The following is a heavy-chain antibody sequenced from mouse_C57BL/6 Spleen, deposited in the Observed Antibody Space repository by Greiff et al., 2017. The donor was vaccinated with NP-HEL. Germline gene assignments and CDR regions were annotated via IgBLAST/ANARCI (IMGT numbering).Heavy chain of an antibody. J-gene: IGHJ3*01. CDR1: GYTFTDYN. CDR3: ARKGPFITTVVPFAY. D-gene: IGHD1-1*01. CDR2: INPNNGGT. V-gene: IGHV1-18*01. Sequence: VQLQQSGPELVKPGASVKIPCKASGYTFTDYNMDWVKQSHGKSLEWIGDINPNNGGTIYNQKFKGKATLTVDKSSSTAYMELRSLTSEDTAVYYCARKGPFITTVVPFAYWGQGTLVTVSA.